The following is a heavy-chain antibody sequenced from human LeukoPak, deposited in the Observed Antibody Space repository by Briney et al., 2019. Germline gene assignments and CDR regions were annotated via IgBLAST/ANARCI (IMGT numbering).Heavy chain of an antibody. CDR3: AREGSTYYYDRSAYYFDY. CDR1: GGSISSGGYY. V-gene: IGHV4-31*03. J-gene: IGHJ4*02. CDR2: IFYSGST. Sequence: SETLSLTCTVSGGSISSGGYYWSWIRQHPGKGLEWVGYIFYSGSTYYNPSLKSRVTISVHTSKNQFSLKLTSVTAADTAVYYCAREGSTYYYDRSAYYFDYWGQGTLVTVSS. D-gene: IGHD3-22*01.